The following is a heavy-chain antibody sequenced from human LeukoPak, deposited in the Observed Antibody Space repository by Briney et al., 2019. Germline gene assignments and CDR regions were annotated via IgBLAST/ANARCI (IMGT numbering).Heavy chain of an antibody. Sequence: SQTLSLTCAISGDSVSNNRASWGWIRQSPSRGLEWLGRTYYRSQWFDDYAPSLRSRITINPDTSKNQFSLQLTSVTPEDTAVYYCVRTRGLGLFDYWGQGTLVTVSS. D-gene: IGHD1-26*01. V-gene: IGHV6-1*01. CDR1: GDSVSNNRAS. CDR2: TYYRSQWFD. CDR3: VRTRGLGLFDY. J-gene: IGHJ4*02.